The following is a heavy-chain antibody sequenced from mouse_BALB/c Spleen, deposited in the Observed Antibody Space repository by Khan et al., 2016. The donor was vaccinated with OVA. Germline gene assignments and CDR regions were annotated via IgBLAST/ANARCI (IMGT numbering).Heavy chain of an antibody. V-gene: IGHV1S135*01. Sequence: VQLQQSGPELMKPGASVKISCKASAYSFTSYYLHWVKQSHGKSLEWIGYIDPFNGGTTYNQKFKGKATLTVDKSSSAAYMHLSTLTSEDSAVYYCARRTLDYWGQGTSVTVSS. CDR1: AYSFTSYY. J-gene: IGHJ4*01. CDR3: ARRTLDY. CDR2: IDPFNGGT.